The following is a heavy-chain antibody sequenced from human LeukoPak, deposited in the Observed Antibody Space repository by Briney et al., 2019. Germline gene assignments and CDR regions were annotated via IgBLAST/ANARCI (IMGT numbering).Heavy chain of an antibody. CDR1: GFTFSSYW. J-gene: IGHJ4*02. D-gene: IGHD6-19*01. V-gene: IGHV3-7*03. CDR3: ARANVAVAGPYFDY. CDR2: IKQDGSEK. Sequence: GGSLRLSCAASGFTFSSYWMSWVRQAPGKGLEWVANIKQDGSEKYYVDSVTGRFTISRDNAKNSLYLQMNSLRAEDTAVYYCARANVAVAGPYFDYWGQGTLVTVSS.